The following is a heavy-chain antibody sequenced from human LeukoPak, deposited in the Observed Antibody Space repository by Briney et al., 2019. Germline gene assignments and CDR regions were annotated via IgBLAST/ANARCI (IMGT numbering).Heavy chain of an antibody. D-gene: IGHD4-11*01. CDR3: ARDPRPYSNRLAYWFDP. CDR2: INPNSGGT. Sequence: ASVKVSCKASGYTFTDYYIHWVRQAPGQGLEWMGWINPNSGGTNYAQKFQGRVTMTRDTSISTAYMELSRLRSDDTAVYYCARDPRPYSNRLAYWFDPWGQGTLVTVSS. J-gene: IGHJ5*02. CDR1: GYTFTDYY. V-gene: IGHV1-2*02.